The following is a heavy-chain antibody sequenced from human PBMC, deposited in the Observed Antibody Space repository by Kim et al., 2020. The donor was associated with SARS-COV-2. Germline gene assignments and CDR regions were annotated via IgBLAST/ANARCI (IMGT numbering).Heavy chain of an antibody. CDR3: ARDHSRRFGELPATGMDV. J-gene: IGHJ6*02. Sequence: KSRVTISVDTSKNQFSLKLSSVTAADTAVYYCARDHSRRFGELPATGMDVWGQGTTVTVSS. D-gene: IGHD3-10*01. V-gene: IGHV4-31*02.